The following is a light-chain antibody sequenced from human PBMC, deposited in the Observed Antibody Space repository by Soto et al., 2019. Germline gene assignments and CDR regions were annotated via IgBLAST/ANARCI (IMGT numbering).Light chain of an antibody. CDR2: DVS. V-gene: IGLV2-11*01. CDR1: SSDVGGYNY. CDR3: CSYAGTYTYV. Sequence: QSALTQPRSVSGSPGQSVAISCTGTSSDVGGYNYVSWYQQHPGKAPKLMIFDVSKRPSGVPDRFSGSKSGNTASLTISGIQADDEADYYCCSYAGTYTYVFGTGTKLTVL. J-gene: IGLJ1*01.